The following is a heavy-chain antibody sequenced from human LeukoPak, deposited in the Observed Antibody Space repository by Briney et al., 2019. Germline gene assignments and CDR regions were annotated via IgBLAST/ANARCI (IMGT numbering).Heavy chain of an antibody. Sequence: PGGSLRLSCAASGVTFSSFAMSWVRQAPGKGLEWVSTISGSGDSTYYADSVKGRFTISRDNSKNTLYLQMNGLRADDTAVYYCAKDRGYSYGLGALDFWGQGTLVTVSS. J-gene: IGHJ4*02. CDR1: GVTFSSFA. CDR2: ISGSGDST. CDR3: AKDRGYSYGLGALDF. V-gene: IGHV3-23*01. D-gene: IGHD5-18*01.